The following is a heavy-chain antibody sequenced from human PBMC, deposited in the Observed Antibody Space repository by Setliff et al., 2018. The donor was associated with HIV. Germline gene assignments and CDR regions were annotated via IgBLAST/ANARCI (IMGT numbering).Heavy chain of an antibody. CDR1: GFSFASAW. V-gene: IGHV3-15*01. Sequence: GGSLRLSCAASGFSFASAWMNWVRRAPGKGLEWVARIREEAHGGETEYAAALRGRFTISRDDSKNTLYLQMNSLTTDDTAVYFCVTGSQLPMDYWGQGTLVTVSS. J-gene: IGHJ4*02. CDR3: VTGSQLPMDY. D-gene: IGHD1-26*01. CDR2: IREEAHGGET.